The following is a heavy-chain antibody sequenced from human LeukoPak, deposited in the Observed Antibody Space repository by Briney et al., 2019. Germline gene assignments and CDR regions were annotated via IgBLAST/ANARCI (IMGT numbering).Heavy chain of an antibody. CDR3: ARDHPSSGYYYYYGMDV. Sequence: GGSLRLSCAASGFTVSNTYMSWVRQAPGKGLEWVSLIYSGGGTYSADSVKGRFTISRDNSKNTLYLQMNSLRAEDKAVYYCARDHPSSGYYYYYGMDVWGQGTTVTVSS. V-gene: IGHV3-53*01. CDR2: IYSGGGT. J-gene: IGHJ6*02. CDR1: GFTVSNTY. D-gene: IGHD3-22*01.